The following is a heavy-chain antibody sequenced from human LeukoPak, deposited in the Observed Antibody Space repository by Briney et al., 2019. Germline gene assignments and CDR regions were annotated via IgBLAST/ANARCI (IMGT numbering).Heavy chain of an antibody. J-gene: IGHJ3*02. D-gene: IGHD3-3*01. Sequence: SETLSLACTVCGGSISSSSYYWGWIRQPPGKGLEWIGSIYYSGSTNYNPSLKSRVTLAVDKTKNKFSLKLSSVTAADTAVYYRARDLVPDQIGAFDIWGQGTVVTVSS. CDR3: ARDLVPDQIGAFDI. V-gene: IGHV4-39*07. CDR2: IYYSGST. CDR1: GGSISSSSYY.